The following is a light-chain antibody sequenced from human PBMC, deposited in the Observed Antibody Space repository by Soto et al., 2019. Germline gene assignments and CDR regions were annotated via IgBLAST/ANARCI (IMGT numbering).Light chain of an antibody. J-gene: IGLJ2*01. CDR3: YSYTGSATVI. CDR1: TSDIGGYNY. CDR2: EVR. Sequence: QSALTQPASVSGSPGQSITISCTGTTSDIGGYNYVSWYQQYPGKAPKLIIYEVRNRPSEVSNRFSASKSGNTASLTISGLQAEDEAVYYCYSYTGSATVIFGGGTQLTVL. V-gene: IGLV2-14*01.